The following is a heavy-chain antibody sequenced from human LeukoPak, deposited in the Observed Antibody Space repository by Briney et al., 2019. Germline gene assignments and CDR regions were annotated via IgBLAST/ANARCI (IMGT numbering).Heavy chain of an antibody. CDR1: GFTFSSYW. J-gene: IGHJ3*02. CDR3: ARANYYGSGRAAFDI. D-gene: IGHD3-10*01. Sequence: PGGSLRLSCAASGFTFSSYWMHWVRQAPGKGLVWISRINSDGSSTSYAASVKGRFTISRDTAKNTLYLQMNSLRAEDTAVYYCARANYYGSGRAAFDIWGQGTMVTVSS. CDR2: INSDGSST. V-gene: IGHV3-74*01.